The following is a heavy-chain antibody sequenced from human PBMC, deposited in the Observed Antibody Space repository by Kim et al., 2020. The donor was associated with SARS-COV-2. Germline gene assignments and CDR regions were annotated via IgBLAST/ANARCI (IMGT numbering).Heavy chain of an antibody. Sequence: STTYHPSLKSRVTISVDTSKNQFSLKLSSVTAADTAVYYCASGYSTGFDYWGQGTLVTVSS. V-gene: IGHV4-59*09. J-gene: IGHJ4*02. CDR3: ASGYSTGFDY. D-gene: IGHD6-25*01. CDR2: ST.